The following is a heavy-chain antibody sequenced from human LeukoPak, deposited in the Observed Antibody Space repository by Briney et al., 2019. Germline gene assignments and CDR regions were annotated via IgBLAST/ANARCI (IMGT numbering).Heavy chain of an antibody. V-gene: IGHV3-21*01. J-gene: IGHJ4*02. CDR1: GFTFSGYS. CDR3: ATSDSSGYYFSYY. Sequence: GGSLRLSCAASGFTFSGYSMNWVRQAPGEGLEWVSSITGSGSYTYYADSVKGRFTISRDSAKNSLYLQMNSLRAEGTAVYYCATSDSSGYYFSYYWGQGTLVTVSS. CDR2: ITGSGSYT. D-gene: IGHD3-22*01.